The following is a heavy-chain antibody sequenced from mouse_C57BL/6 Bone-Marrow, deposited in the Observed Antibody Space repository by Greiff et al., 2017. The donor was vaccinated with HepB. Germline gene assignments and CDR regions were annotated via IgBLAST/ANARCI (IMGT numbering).Heavy chain of an antibody. Sequence: QVQLKQSGPELVKPGASVKISCKASGYSFTSYYIHWVKQRPGQGLEWIGWIYPGSGNTKYNEKFKGKATLTADTSSSTAYMQLSSLTSEDSAVYYCARCTTVPYYFDYWGQGTTLTVST. V-gene: IGHV1-66*01. J-gene: IGHJ2*01. CDR2: IYPGSGNT. D-gene: IGHD1-1*01. CDR3: ARCTTVPYYFDY. CDR1: GYSFTSYY.